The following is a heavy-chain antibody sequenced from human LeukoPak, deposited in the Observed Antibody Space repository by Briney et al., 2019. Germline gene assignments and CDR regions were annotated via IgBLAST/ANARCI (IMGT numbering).Heavy chain of an antibody. CDR2: IYYSGST. V-gene: IGHV4-39*07. CDR1: GGSISSSSYY. Sequence: SETLSLTCTVSGGSISSSSYYWGWIRQPPGKGLEWIGSIYYSGSTYYNPSLKSRVTISVDTSKNQFSLKLSSVTAADTAVYYCAREDSGSYNYFDYWGQGTLVTVSS. D-gene: IGHD1-26*01. CDR3: AREDSGSYNYFDY. J-gene: IGHJ4*02.